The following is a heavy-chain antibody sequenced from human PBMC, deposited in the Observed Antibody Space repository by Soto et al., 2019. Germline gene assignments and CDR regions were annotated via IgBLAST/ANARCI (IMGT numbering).Heavy chain of an antibody. Sequence: GGSLRLSCTASGFTFSNYWMHWVRQAPGKGLVWVSEIDSFGSTTTYTDSVRGRFTISRDNPKNTLYLQMNSLRVEDTAVYFCASLSAPSDYWGPGTLVT. V-gene: IGHV3-74*01. CDR2: IDSFGSTT. D-gene: IGHD3-3*01. J-gene: IGHJ4*02. CDR3: ASLSAPSDY. CDR1: GFTFSNYW.